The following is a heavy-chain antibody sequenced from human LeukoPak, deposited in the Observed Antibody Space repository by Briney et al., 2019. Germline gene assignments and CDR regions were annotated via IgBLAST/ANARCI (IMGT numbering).Heavy chain of an antibody. V-gene: IGHV3-7*04. CDR2: IKQDGSDK. J-gene: IGHJ4*02. D-gene: IGHD5-18*01. CDR1: GFTFSSYA. CDR3: SRGPLPVTYSYDY. Sequence: GGSLRLSCAASGFTFSSYAMHWVRQAPGKGLEWVANIKQDGSDKKYVDSVKGRFTISRDNAKNSLYLQMNSLRADDTAVYYCSRGPLPVTYSYDYWGQGTLVTVSS.